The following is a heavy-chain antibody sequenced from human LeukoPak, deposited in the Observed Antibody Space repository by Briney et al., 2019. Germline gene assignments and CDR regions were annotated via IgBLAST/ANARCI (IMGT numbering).Heavy chain of an antibody. CDR1: GFTFRNHG. Sequence: GGSLRLSCAAPGFTFRNHGKHWIRQAPGKGLEWVAIIWYDGSNKYYADSLNGRFTISRDNSKNTLYLQMNNLRDDDTAVYYCVRDRGALQYFDYWGQGTQVTVSS. CDR2: IWYDGSNK. V-gene: IGHV3-33*01. CDR3: VRDRGALQYFDY. D-gene: IGHD5-24*01. J-gene: IGHJ4*02.